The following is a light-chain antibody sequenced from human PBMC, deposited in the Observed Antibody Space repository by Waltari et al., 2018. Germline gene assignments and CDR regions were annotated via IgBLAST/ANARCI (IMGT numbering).Light chain of an antibody. CDR2: STS. CDR1: TGAVTSDYY. V-gene: IGLV7-43*01. CDR3: LLYYGGPWV. J-gene: IGLJ3*02. Sequence: QTVVTQEPSLTVSPGGTVTPTCASSTGAVTSDYYPNWFQQKPGQAPRELIHSTSVRYSWTPTRFSGSLLGDKAALTLSGVQPEDEADYYCLLYYGGPWVFGGGTKVTVL.